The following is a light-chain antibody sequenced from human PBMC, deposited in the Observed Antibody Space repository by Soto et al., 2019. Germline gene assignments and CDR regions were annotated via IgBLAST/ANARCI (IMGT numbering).Light chain of an antibody. V-gene: IGLV1-44*01. CDR2: SNN. Sequence: QSVLTQPPSASGTPGQRVTISCSGSSSNIGSNTVNWYQQLPGTAPKPLIYSNNQRPSGVPDRFSGAKSGTSAALAIRGLQSEDEADYYCAAWDDSLNGRVFGGGTQRTVL. CDR1: SSNIGSNT. CDR3: AAWDDSLNGRV. J-gene: IGLJ3*02.